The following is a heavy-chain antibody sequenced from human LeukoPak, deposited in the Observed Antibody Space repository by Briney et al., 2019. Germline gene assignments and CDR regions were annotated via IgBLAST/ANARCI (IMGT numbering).Heavy chain of an antibody. D-gene: IGHD6-13*01. V-gene: IGHV3-23*01. J-gene: IGHJ4*02. CDR2: ISGSGGST. CDR1: GFTFSSYD. Sequence: GGSLRLSCAASGFTFSSYDMSWVRQAPGKGLEWVSAISGSGGSTYYADSVKGRFTISRDNSKNTLYLQMNSLRAEDTAVYYCAKDLALGIAAAGTSDYWGQGTLVTVSS. CDR3: AKDLALGIAAAGTSDY.